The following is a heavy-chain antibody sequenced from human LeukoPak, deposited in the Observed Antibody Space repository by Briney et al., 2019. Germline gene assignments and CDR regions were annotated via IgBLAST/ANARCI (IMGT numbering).Heavy chain of an antibody. D-gene: IGHD6-13*01. Sequence: SETLSLTCSVSGGSISTYYWSWIRQPPGKGLEWIAWIHYSGSTNYNPSLKSRVTISLDTSKNQFSLKLSSVTAADTAVYYCARVTRTALSSSCPTRRYYFDYWGQGTLVTVSS. CDR1: GGSISTYY. CDR2: IHYSGST. CDR3: ARVTRTALSSSCPTRRYYFDY. V-gene: IGHV4-59*12. J-gene: IGHJ4*02.